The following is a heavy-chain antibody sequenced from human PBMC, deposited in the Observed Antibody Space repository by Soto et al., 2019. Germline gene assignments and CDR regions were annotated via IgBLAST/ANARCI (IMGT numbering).Heavy chain of an antibody. V-gene: IGHV3-15*05. CDR1: GFTFNSAW. Sequence: GGSLRLSCAASGFTFNSAWMNWVRQAPGKGLEWVGRIKSNIDGGTVDYAASVKGRFTISRDDSKSTLYLQMNSLTIEGTAVYYCVSAVIYWGQGTLVTV. CDR2: IKSNIDGGTV. J-gene: IGHJ1*01. D-gene: IGHD5-12*01. CDR3: VSAVIY.